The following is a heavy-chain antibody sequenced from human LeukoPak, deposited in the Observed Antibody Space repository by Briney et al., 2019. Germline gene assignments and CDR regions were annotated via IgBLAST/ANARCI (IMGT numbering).Heavy chain of an antibody. CDR1: GFTFSSYT. V-gene: IGHV3-30*04. Sequence: PGGSLRLSCAASGFTFSSYTMHWVRQAPGKGLEWVAVISDDGGQKYYADSVKGRFTISRDNSKNTLYLQMDSLRNEDTAVYYCAGQWLIGRLTYYFDYWGRGTLVTVSS. CDR2: ISDDGGQK. J-gene: IGHJ4*02. D-gene: IGHD3-22*01. CDR3: AGQWLIGRLTYYFDY.